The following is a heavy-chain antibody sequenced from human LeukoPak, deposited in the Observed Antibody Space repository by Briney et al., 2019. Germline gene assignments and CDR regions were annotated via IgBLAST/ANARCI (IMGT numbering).Heavy chain of an antibody. D-gene: IGHD1-1*01. CDR1: GFTFSTYA. J-gene: IGHJ3*01. CDR3: TTDFGQLEL. Sequence: GGSLRLSCAASGFTFSTYAMSWVRQAPGKGLEWVGRIKSKTDGGTTDYAAPVEGRFTISRDDSKNTLYLQMNSLKTEDTAVYYCTTDFGQLELWGQGTMVTVSS. CDR2: IKSKTDGGTT. V-gene: IGHV3-15*01.